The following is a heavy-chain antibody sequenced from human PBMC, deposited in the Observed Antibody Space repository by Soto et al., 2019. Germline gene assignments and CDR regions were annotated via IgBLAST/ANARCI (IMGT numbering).Heavy chain of an antibody. J-gene: IGHJ6*02. V-gene: IGHV3-23*01. CDR2: ISGSGGST. Sequence: EVQLLESGGGLVQPGGSLRLSCAASGFTFSSYAMSWVRQAPGKGLEWVSAISGSGGSTYYADSVKGRFTISRDNSKNTLYLQMNSLRAEDTAVYYCAEVGYISSSFGMDVWGQGTTVTVSS. CDR3: AEVGYISSSFGMDV. D-gene: IGHD6-13*01. CDR1: GFTFSSYA.